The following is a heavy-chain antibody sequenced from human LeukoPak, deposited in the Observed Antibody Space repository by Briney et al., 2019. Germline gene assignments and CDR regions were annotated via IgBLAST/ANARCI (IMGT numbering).Heavy chain of an antibody. D-gene: IGHD3-10*01. CDR3: ARGRPVLLWFGEPSNWFDP. J-gene: IGHJ5*02. CDR2: IYHSGST. CDR1: GGSFSGYY. Sequence: SETLSLTCAVYGGSFSGYYWSWIRQPPGKGLEWIGEIYHSGSTNYNPSLKSRVTISVDTSKNQFSLKLSSVTAADTAVYYCARGRPVLLWFGEPSNWFDPWGQGTLVTVSS. V-gene: IGHV4-34*01.